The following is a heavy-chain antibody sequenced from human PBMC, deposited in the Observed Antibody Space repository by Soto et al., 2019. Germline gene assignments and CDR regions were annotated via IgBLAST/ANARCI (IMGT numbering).Heavy chain of an antibody. CDR3: AESRGQVVVITTDY. D-gene: IGHD3-22*01. V-gene: IGHV3-23*01. Sequence: PGGSLRLSCAASGFTFSNYAMSWVRQAPGKGLEWVSTISGSGGSTYYPDSVKGRFTISRDNSKNTLYLQMNSLRAEDTAVYYCAESRGQVVVITTDYWGQGTLVTVSS. CDR2: ISGSGGST. CDR1: GFTFSNYA. J-gene: IGHJ4*02.